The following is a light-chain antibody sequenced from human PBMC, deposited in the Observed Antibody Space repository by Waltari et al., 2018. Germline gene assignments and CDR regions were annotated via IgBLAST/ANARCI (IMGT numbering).Light chain of an antibody. CDR2: GNS. CDR1: SSNIGAGYV. Sequence: SVLTPPPSVSGAPGQRVPIPCPGSSSNIGAGYVVHWYQQLPGTAPKLLIYGNSNRPSGVPDRFSGSKSGTSASLAITGLQAEDEADYYCQSYDSSLSGSVFGGGTKLTVL. V-gene: IGLV1-40*01. CDR3: QSYDSSLSGSV. J-gene: IGLJ2*01.